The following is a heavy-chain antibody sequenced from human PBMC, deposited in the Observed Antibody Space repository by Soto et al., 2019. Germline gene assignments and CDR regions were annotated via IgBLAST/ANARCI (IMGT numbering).Heavy chain of an antibody. J-gene: IGHJ3*02. Sequence: GGSLRLSCAASGFTFSSYAMSWVRQAPGKGLEWVSAISGSGGSTYYADSVKGWFTISRDNSKNTLYLQMNSLRAEDTAVYYCAKGFTIFGSHDAFDIWGQGTMVTVSS. V-gene: IGHV3-23*01. CDR3: AKGFTIFGSHDAFDI. CDR2: ISGSGGST. CDR1: GFTFSSYA. D-gene: IGHD3-3*01.